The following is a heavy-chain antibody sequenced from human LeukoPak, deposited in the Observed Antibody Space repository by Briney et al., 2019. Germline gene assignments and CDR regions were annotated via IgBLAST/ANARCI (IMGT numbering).Heavy chain of an antibody. CDR2: IRYDGSNK. D-gene: IGHD3-22*01. J-gene: IGHJ6*03. Sequence: PGGSLRLSCAASGFTFSSYGMHWVRQAPGKGLEWVAFIRYDGSNKYYADSVKGRFTISRDNSKNTLYLQMNSLRAEDTAVYYCARDQVVIYYYYYYMDVWGKGTTVTVSS. CDR3: ARDQVVIYYYYYYMDV. V-gene: IGHV3-30*02. CDR1: GFTFSSYG.